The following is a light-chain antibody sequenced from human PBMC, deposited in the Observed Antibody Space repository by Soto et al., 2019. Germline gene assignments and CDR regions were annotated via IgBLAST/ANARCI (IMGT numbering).Light chain of an antibody. CDR1: QSVSYY. Sequence: EIVLTQSPGTLSFSPGERVTLSCRASQSVSYYLAWYQQKPGQAPRLLIYDASSRATGVPDRFSGSGSGTDFTLTISRLEPEDFAVYYCQQRSNWPITFGQGTRLEIK. V-gene: IGKV3-11*01. J-gene: IGKJ5*01. CDR3: QQRSNWPIT. CDR2: DAS.